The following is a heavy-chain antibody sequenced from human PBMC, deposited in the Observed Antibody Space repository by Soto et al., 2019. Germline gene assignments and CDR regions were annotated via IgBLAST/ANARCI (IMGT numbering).Heavy chain of an antibody. V-gene: IGHV1-69*13. CDR3: VDRSGSYYAH. J-gene: IGHJ4*02. Sequence: GASVKVSCKASGGTFSSYAISWVRQTPGQGLEWMGGIIPIFGTANYAQKFQGRVTITADESTSTAYMELSSLRSEDTAVYYCVDRSGSYYAHCGEGTLGTVSS. D-gene: IGHD3-10*01. CDR2: IIPIFGTA. CDR1: GGTFSSYA.